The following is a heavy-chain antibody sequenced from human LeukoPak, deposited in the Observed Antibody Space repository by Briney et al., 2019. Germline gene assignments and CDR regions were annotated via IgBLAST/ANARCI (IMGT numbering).Heavy chain of an antibody. CDR3: ARDRSVQYDYVWGSYRIGAFDI. CDR2: INHSGST. V-gene: IGHV4-34*01. J-gene: IGHJ3*02. D-gene: IGHD3-16*02. Sequence: SETLSLTCAVYGGSFSGYYWSWIRQPPGKGLEWIGEINHSGSTNYNPSLKSRVTISVDTSKNQFSLKLSSVTAADTAVYYCARDRSVQYDYVWGSYRIGAFDIWGQGTMVTVSS. CDR1: GGSFSGYY.